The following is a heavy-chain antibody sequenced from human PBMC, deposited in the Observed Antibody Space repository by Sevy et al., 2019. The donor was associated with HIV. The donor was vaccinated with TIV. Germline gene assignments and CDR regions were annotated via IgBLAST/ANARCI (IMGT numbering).Heavy chain of an antibody. Sequence: GGSLRLSCAASGFTFSGYWMSWVRQAPGKGLEWVANIKQDGSEKNYVDSVKGRFTISRDNTKNSLFLQMSSLRAEDTAVYHCVRGGSNVRHWGQGTLVTVSS. D-gene: IGHD1-26*01. J-gene: IGHJ4*02. CDR1: GFTFSGYW. CDR2: IKQDGSEK. CDR3: VRGGSNVRH. V-gene: IGHV3-7*01.